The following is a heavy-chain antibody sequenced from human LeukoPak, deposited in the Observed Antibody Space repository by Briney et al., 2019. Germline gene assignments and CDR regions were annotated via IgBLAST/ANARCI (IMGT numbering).Heavy chain of an antibody. Sequence: SETLFLTCTVSGGSISSYYWSWIRQPPGKGLEWIGYIYYSGSTNYNPSLKSRFTISVDTSKNQFSLKLSSVTAADTAVYYCARDSGYYDSSGYYADWGQGTLVTVSS. J-gene: IGHJ4*02. V-gene: IGHV4-59*01. D-gene: IGHD3-22*01. CDR2: IYYSGST. CDR3: ARDSGYYDSSGYYAD. CDR1: GGSISSYY.